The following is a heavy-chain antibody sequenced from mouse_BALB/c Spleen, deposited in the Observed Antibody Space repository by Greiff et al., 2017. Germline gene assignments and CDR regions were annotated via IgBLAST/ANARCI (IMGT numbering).Heavy chain of an antibody. CDR3: ARGGIYGNYAMDY. J-gene: IGHJ4*01. CDR1: GYSITSDYA. V-gene: IGHV3-2*02. Sequence: EVKLQESGPGLVKPSQSLSLTCTVTGYSITSDYAWNWIRQFPGNKLEWMGYISYSGSTSYNPSLKSRISITRDTSKNQFFLQLNSVTTEDTATYYCARGGIYGNYAMDYWGQGTSVTVSS. D-gene: IGHD2-1*01. CDR2: ISYSGST.